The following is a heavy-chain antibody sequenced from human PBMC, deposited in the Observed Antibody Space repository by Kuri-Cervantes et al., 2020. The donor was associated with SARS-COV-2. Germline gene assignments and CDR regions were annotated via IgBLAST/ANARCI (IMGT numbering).Heavy chain of an antibody. D-gene: IGHD2-21*02. CDR3: AGAYCGGDCYGGYYYGMDV. CDR2: IIPIPGIA. Sequence: SVKVSCKASGGTFSSYTVSWVRQAPGQGLEWMGRIIPIPGIANYAQKFQGRVTITADKSTSTAYMELSSLRSEDTAVYYCAGAYCGGDCYGGYYYGMDVWGQGTTVTVSS. J-gene: IGHJ6*02. CDR1: GGTFSSYT. V-gene: IGHV1-69*02.